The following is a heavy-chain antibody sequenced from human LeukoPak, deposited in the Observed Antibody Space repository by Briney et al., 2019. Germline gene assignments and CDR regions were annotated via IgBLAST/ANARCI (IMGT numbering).Heavy chain of an antibody. CDR2: ISSSSSYI. V-gene: IGHV3-21*01. D-gene: IGHD2-21*02. CDR1: GFTFSSYS. J-gene: IGHJ3*02. CDR3: ARGLHDAFDI. Sequence: GGSLRLSCAASGFTFSSYSMNWVRQAPGKGLEWVSSISSSSSYIYYADSVKGRFTISRDNAKNSLYLQMNGLRAEDTAVYYCARGLHDAFDIWGQGTMVTVSS.